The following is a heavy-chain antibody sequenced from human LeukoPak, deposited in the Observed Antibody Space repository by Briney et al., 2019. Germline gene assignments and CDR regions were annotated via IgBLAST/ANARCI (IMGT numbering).Heavy chain of an antibody. CDR3: ARDLGYSSGWYDY. V-gene: IGHV1-2*02. Sequence: ASVEVSCKASGYTFTDYYIHWVRQAPGQGLEWMGWINPNSGGTNYAQKFQGRVTMTRDTSISTAYMELSGLRSDDTAVYYCARDLGYSSGWYDYWGQGTLVTVSS. CDR1: GYTFTDYY. CDR2: INPNSGGT. J-gene: IGHJ4*02. D-gene: IGHD6-19*01.